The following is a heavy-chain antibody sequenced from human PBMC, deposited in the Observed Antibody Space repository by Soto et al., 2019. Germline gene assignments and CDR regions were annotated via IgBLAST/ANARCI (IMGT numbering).Heavy chain of an antibody. J-gene: IGHJ4*02. V-gene: IGHV3-15*01. CDR1: GFTFSNAW. CDR2: IKSKTDGGTT. D-gene: IGHD3-3*01. CDR3: TTSGPYYDFWSGYFNY. Sequence: PGGSLRLSCAASGFTFSNAWMSWVRQAPGKGLEWVGRIKSKTDGGTTDYAAPVKGTFTISRDDSRNTLYLQMNSLKTEDTAVYYCTTSGPYYDFWSGYFNYWGQGTLVTVSS.